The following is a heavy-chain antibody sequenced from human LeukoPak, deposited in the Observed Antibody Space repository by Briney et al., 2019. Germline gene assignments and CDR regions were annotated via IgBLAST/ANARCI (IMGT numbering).Heavy chain of an antibody. CDR3: AREVAYYFDY. CDR1: GGSISSGGYY. Sequence: SETLSLTCTVSGGSISSGGYYWSWIRQPAGKGLEWIGRIYTSGSTNYNPSLKSRVTISVDTSKNQFSLKLSSVTAADTAVYYCAREVAYYFDYWGQGTLVTVSS. CDR2: IYTSGST. J-gene: IGHJ4*02. V-gene: IGHV4-61*02.